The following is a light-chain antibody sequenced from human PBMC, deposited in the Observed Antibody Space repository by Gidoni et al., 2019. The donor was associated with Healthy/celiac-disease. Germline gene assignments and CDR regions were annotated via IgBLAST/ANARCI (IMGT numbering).Light chain of an antibody. V-gene: IGLV3-25*03. CDR3: PSADSSGTYVV. CDR1: ALPKQY. J-gene: IGLJ2*01. Sequence: YELTQPPSGSVSPGQTARITCAGDALPKQYAYWYQQQPGQAPVLVIYKDSERPSGIPGRFSGSSSGTTVTLTISGVQAEDEADYYCPSADSSGTYVVFGGGTKLTVL. CDR2: KDS.